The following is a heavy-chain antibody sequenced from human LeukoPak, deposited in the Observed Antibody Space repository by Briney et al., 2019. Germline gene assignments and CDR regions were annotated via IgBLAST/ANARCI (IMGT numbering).Heavy chain of an antibody. V-gene: IGHV3-30-3*02. CDR1: GFTFSSYA. D-gene: IGHD2-21*02. Sequence: PGGSLRLSCAASGFTFSSYAMHWVRQAAGKGLEWVAVISYDGINKFYAYSVKGRFTISRDNYKNTLYLQMNSLRAEDTAVYYCAKTKVGTGLDALDIWGQGTMVTVSS. CDR2: ISYDGINK. J-gene: IGHJ3*02. CDR3: AKTKVGTGLDALDI.